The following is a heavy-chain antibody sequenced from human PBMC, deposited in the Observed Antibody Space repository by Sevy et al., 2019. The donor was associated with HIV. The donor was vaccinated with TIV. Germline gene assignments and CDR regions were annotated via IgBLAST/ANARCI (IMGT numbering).Heavy chain of an antibody. Sequence: GGSLRLSCAASGFTFSSYSMNWVRQAPGKGLEWVSSISSSSSYIYYADSVKGRFTISRDNAKNSLYLQMNSLRAKDTAVYYSARDRVHDYRYYYGMDVWGQGTTVTVSS. CDR2: ISSSSSYI. J-gene: IGHJ6*02. CDR3: ARDRVHDYRYYYGMDV. CDR1: GFTFSSYS. D-gene: IGHD4-4*01. V-gene: IGHV3-21*01.